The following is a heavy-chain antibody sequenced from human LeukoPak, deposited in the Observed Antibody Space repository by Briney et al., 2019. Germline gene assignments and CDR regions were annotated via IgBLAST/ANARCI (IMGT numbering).Heavy chain of an antibody. CDR3: ARPMVRGVNDALDI. J-gene: IGHJ3*02. V-gene: IGHV4-59*08. CDR1: GGSINTYY. D-gene: IGHD3-10*01. Sequence: SETLSLTCTVSGGSINTYYWSWIRQPPGKGLEWIGYIYFSGSTNYNPSLKSRVTMSVDTSKNQFSLKLSSVTAADTAVYYCARPMVRGVNDALDIWGQGTMVTVSS. CDR2: IYFSGST.